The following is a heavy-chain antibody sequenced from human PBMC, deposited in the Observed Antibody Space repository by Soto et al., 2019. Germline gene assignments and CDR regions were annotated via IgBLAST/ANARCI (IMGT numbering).Heavy chain of an antibody. J-gene: IGHJ6*02. V-gene: IGHV4-31*03. CDR3: ARDRIIGLGDYPRDYYYGMDV. D-gene: IGHD4-17*01. Sequence: SETLSLTCTVSGGSISSGGYYWSWIRQHPWKGLEWIGYIYYSGSTYYNPSLKSRVTISVDTSKNQFSLKPSSVTAADTAVYYCARDRIIGLGDYPRDYYYGMDVWGQGXTVTVYS. CDR1: GGSISSGGYY. CDR2: IYYSGST.